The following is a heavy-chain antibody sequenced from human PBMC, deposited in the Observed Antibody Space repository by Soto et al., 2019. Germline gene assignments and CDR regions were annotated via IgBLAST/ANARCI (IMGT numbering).Heavy chain of an antibody. J-gene: IGHJ5*02. D-gene: IGHD6-19*01. V-gene: IGHV1-18*01. CDR2: ISAYNGNT. CDR3: ARGQDMVALAGTGGWFDP. Sequence: QVQLVQSGAEVKKPGASVKVSCKASGYTFTSYGISWVRQAPGQGLEWMGWISAYNGNTNYAQKLQGRVTMTTDTSPRTAYMELRSLRSDDTAVYYCARGQDMVALAGTGGWFDPWGQGTLVTVSS. CDR1: GYTFTSYG.